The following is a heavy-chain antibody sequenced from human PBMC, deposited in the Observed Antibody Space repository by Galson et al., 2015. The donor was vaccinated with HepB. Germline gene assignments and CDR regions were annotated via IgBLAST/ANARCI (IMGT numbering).Heavy chain of an antibody. Sequence: SVKVSCKASGGTFSSYAISWVRQAPGQGLEWMGRIIPILGIANYAQKFQGRVTITADKSTSTAYMELSSLRSEDTAVYYCARGSDIAAAGTVTWGQGTLVTVSS. J-gene: IGHJ5*02. V-gene: IGHV1-69*04. CDR2: IIPILGIA. D-gene: IGHD6-13*01. CDR1: GGTFSSYA. CDR3: ARGSDIAAAGTVT.